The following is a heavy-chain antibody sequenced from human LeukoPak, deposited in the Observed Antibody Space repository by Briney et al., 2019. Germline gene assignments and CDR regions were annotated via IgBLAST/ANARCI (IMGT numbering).Heavy chain of an antibody. V-gene: IGHV4-39*01. D-gene: IGHD1-26*01. Sequence: SETLSLTCTVSGDSINSLDLWSWVRQPPGKGLEWIGSITYSGSTYYNPSLESRVTISVDTSKNQFSLRLISVTAVDTAVYYCARQGVGATDCWGQGTLVTVSS. CDR1: GDSINSLDL. J-gene: IGHJ4*02. CDR3: ARQGVGATDC. CDR2: ITYSGST.